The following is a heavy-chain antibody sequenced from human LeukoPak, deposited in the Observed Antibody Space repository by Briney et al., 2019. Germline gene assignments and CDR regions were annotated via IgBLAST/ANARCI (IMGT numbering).Heavy chain of an antibody. CDR2: ISGSGGST. CDR3: AKGLYSGSYDGFDS. V-gene: IGHV3-23*01. D-gene: IGHD1-26*01. Sequence: GGSLRLSCAASAFTFRSYAMSWVRQAPGKGLEWVSVISGSGGSTYYADSVRGRFTISRAKNTLYLQMNSLRAEDTAVYYCAKGLYSGSYDGFDSWGQGALVTVSS. J-gene: IGHJ4*02. CDR1: AFTFRSYA.